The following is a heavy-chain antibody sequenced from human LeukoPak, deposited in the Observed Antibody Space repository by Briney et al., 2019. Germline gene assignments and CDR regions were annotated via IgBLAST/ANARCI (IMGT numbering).Heavy chain of an antibody. CDR3: ARVGDCDTTNCYNWFDP. CDR1: GYTFTSYG. V-gene: IGHV1-2*02. D-gene: IGHD2-2*01. CDR2: INANSGGT. J-gene: IGHJ5*02. Sequence: ASVKVSCKASGYTFTSYGISWVRQAPGQGLEWMGWINANSGGTNYAQKFQGRVTMTRDTSISTAYMELSGLRSDDTAVYYCARVGDCDTTNCYNWFDPWGRGTLVTVSS.